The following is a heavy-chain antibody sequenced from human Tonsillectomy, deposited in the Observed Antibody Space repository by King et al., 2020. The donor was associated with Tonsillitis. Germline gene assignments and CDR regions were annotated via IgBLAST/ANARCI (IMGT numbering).Heavy chain of an antibody. CDR2: IYYGGRT. D-gene: IGHD1-26*01. CDR3: ARHFLVGATRYWYFDL. CDR1: GGSISSTSYY. V-gene: IGHV4-39*01. J-gene: IGHJ2*01. Sequence: QLQESGPGLVKPSETLSLTCTVSGGSISSTSYYWGWIRQPPGKGLKWIGSIYYGGRTYYNPSLKSRVTISVDTSKKQFSLKLSSVTAADTAVYYCARHFLVGATRYWYFDLWGRGTLVTVSS.